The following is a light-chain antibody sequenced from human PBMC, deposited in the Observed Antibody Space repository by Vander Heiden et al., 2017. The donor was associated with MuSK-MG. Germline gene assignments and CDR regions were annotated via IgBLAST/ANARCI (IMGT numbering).Light chain of an antibody. J-gene: IGKJ1*01. CDR3: QQYKSYSLT. V-gene: IGKV1-5*03. CDR1: QSISSW. CDR2: KAS. Sequence: IQTTQSPSTLSASVGDRVTITCRASQSISSWLAWYQQKPGKAPKLLIYKASSLESGVPSRFSGSGSGTEFTLTISSLQPDDFATYYCQQYKSYSLTFGQGTKVEIK.